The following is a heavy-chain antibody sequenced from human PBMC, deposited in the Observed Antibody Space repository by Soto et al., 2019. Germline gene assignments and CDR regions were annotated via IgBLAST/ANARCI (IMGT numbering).Heavy chain of an antibody. Sequence: ASVKVSCKSSGYTFTGYYRHWVRQAPGQGLEWMGWINPNSGGTNYAQKCQGWVTMTRDMSISTAYMELSRLRSDDKAVYYCARDLGTSYYYGMDVWGQGTTVTVSS. V-gene: IGHV1-2*04. D-gene: IGHD3-10*01. CDR1: GYTFTGYY. J-gene: IGHJ6*02. CDR2: INPNSGGT. CDR3: ARDLGTSYYYGMDV.